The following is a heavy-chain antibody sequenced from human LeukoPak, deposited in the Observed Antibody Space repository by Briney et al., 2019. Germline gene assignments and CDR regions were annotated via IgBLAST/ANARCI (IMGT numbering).Heavy chain of an antibody. CDR1: GFTFSSYS. CDR3: ARDGGDGSSYYYGMDV. V-gene: IGHV3-21*01. Sequence: GGSLRLSCAASGFTFSSYSMNWVRQAPGKGLEWVSSISSSSSYIYYADSAKGRFTISRDNAKNSLYLQMNSLRAEDTAVYYCARDGGDGSSYYYGMDVWGQGTTVTVSS. J-gene: IGHJ6*02. D-gene: IGHD5-24*01. CDR2: ISSSSSYI.